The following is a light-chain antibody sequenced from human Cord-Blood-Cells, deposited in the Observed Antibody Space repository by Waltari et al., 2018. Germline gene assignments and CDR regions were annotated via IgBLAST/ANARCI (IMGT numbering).Light chain of an antibody. V-gene: IGKV3-20*01. J-gene: IGKJ2*01. CDR1: QSVSSSY. CDR3: QQYGSTPPYT. Sequence: DIVLTQSPGTLSLSPGERATLSCRASQSVSSSYLAWDQQTPGQAPRLLIYGASSRATGMPDRFSGSGSGTDFTLTISRLEPEDFAVYYCQQYGSTPPYTFGQGTKLEIK. CDR2: GAS.